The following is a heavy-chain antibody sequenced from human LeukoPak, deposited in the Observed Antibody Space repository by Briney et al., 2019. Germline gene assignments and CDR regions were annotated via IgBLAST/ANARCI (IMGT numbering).Heavy chain of an antibody. CDR1: GGSISSYY. CDR2: IKQDGSEK. CDR3: ARDENLYYDSSGLRY. J-gene: IGHJ4*02. V-gene: IGHV3-7*01. D-gene: IGHD3-22*01. Sequence: PSETLSLTCTVSGGSISSYYWSWVRQAPGKGLEWVANIKQDGSEKYYVDSVKGRFTISRDNAKNSLYLQMNSLRAEDTAVYYCARDENLYYDSSGLRYWGQGTLVTVSS.